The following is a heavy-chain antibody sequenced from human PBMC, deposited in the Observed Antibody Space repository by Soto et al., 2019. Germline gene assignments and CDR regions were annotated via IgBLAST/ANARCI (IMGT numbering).Heavy chain of an antibody. CDR2: IIPIFGSA. D-gene: IGHD6-13*01. CDR3: ARDPASSSWSHYYYYGMDV. CDR1: GGTFSSYA. Sequence: QVQLVQSGAEVKKPGSSVKVSCKASGGTFSSYAVNWVRQAPGQGLEWMGGIIPIFGSANYAQKFQGRVTITADKSASTAYMELSSLRSEDTAVYYCARDPASSSWSHYYYYGMDVWGQGTTVTVSS. V-gene: IGHV1-69*06. J-gene: IGHJ6*02.